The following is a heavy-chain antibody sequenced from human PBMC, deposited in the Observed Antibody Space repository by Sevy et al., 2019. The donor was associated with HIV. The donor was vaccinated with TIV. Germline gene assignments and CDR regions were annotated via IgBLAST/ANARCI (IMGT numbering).Heavy chain of an antibody. CDR1: GFTFSKYS. D-gene: IGHD2-8*01. CDR2: LSFGCGEI. CDR3: AREGCTKPHDY. Sequence: GGSLRLSCAASGFTFSKYSMSLVRQPPRQGLDWVSTLSFGCGEINYADSVKGRFTSSRDNSKSSVYLQMNNLRPEDTAVYYCAREGCTKPHDYWGQGTLVTVSS. V-gene: IGHV3-23*01. J-gene: IGHJ4*02.